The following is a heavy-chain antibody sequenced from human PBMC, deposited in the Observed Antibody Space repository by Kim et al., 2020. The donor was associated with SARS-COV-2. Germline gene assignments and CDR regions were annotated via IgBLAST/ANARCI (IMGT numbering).Heavy chain of an antibody. Sequence: GGSLRLSCAASGFTFSNYGMHWARQAPGKGLEWVAVIWYDGKKNYYTDSVKGRFTISRDNSKNTLYLQMNSLRAEDTAVYYCASPLYCSGGSCYLWGQGT. CDR2: IWYDGKKN. CDR3: ASPLYCSGGSCYL. V-gene: IGHV3-33*01. CDR1: GFTFSNYG. J-gene: IGHJ4*02. D-gene: IGHD2-15*01.